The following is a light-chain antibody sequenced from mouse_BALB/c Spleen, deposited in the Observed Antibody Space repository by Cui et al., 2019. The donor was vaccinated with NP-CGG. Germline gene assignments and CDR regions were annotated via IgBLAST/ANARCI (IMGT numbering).Light chain of an antibody. CDR3: ALWYSNHWV. Sequence: QAVVTQESGLTTSPGETVTLTCRSSTGAVTTTNYANWVQEKPDHLFTGLIGGINNRVPGAPARFSGSLIGDKAALTITGAQTEDEAIYFCALWYSNHWVFGGGTKLTVL. CDR1: TGAVTTTNY. J-gene: IGLJ1*01. CDR2: GIN. V-gene: IGLV1*01.